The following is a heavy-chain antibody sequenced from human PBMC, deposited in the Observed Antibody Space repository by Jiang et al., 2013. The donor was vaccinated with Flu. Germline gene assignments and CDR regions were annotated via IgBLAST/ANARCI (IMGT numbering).Heavy chain of an antibody. Sequence: LLKPSETLSLTCTVSGGSVSSGSYYWSWIRQPPGKGLEWIGYIYYSGSTNYNPSLKSRVTISVDTSKNQFSLKLSSVTAADTAVYYCARGDRPVAGGHFDYWGQGTLVTVSS. CDR1: GGSVSSGSYY. V-gene: IGHV4-61*01. CDR3: ARGDRPVAGGHFDY. J-gene: IGHJ4*02. CDR2: IYYSGST. D-gene: IGHD6-19*01.